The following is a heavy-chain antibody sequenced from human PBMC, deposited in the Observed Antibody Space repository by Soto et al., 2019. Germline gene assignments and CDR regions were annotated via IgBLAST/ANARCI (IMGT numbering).Heavy chain of an antibody. V-gene: IGHV3-64D*08. CDR1: GFTFSSYS. CDR2: ISSNGGST. J-gene: IGHJ4*02. CDR3: VKDIRYCSSTSCYAGLYFDY. D-gene: IGHD2-2*01. Sequence: PGGSLRLSCSASGFTFSSYSMHWVRQAPGKRLEYVSAISSNGGSTYYADSVKGRFTISRDNSKNTLYLQMSSLRAEDTAVYYCVKDIRYCSSTSCYAGLYFDYWGQGTLVTVSS.